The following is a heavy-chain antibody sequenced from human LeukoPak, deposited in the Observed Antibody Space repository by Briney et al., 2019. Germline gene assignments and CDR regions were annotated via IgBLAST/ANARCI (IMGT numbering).Heavy chain of an antibody. CDR3: ASLASRYSYDDY. CDR1: SGSISSYY. CDR2: IYHSGST. Sequence: SETLSLTCTVSSGSISSYYWSWIRQPPRKGLEWIGYIYHSGSTYYNPSLKSRVTISVDRSKNQFSLKLSSVTAADTAVYYCASLASRYSYDDYWGQGTLVTVSS. J-gene: IGHJ4*02. D-gene: IGHD5-18*01. V-gene: IGHV4-59*12.